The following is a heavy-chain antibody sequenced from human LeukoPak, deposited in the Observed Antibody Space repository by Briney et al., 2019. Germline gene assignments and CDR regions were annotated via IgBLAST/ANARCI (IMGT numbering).Heavy chain of an antibody. CDR2: ISAYSGHT. J-gene: IGHJ4*02. D-gene: IGHD1-14*01. CDR3: AGAPPPVYPETFDY. V-gene: IGHV1-18*01. Sequence: ASVKVSCKASGFTFTKYGISWVRQAPGKGVEWVGWISAYSGHTDYAQKFQDRVTMTTDTSTSTAYMELSRLRSDDTAVYYCAGAPPPVYPETFDYWGQGTLVTVSS. CDR1: GFTFTKYG.